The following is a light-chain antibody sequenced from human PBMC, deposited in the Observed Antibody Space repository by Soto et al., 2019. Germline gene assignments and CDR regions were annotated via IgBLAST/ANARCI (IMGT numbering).Light chain of an antibody. V-gene: IGKV2-28*01. CDR1: QSLLHSNGYNY. J-gene: IGKJ1*01. Sequence: DIVMTQSPLSLPVTPGEPASISCRSSQSLLHSNGYNYLAWYLQKTGQSPQLLIYLGSNRASGVPHRFSGSRSGTDFTLETRRVEPEDVGYYSCMQGLQTPPPCTFGLGTKVEIK. CDR3: MQGLQTPPPCT. CDR2: LGS.